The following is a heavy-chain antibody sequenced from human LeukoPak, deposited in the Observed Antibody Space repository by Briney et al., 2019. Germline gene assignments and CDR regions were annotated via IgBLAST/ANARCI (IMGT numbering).Heavy chain of an antibody. CDR3: ARDPHYYGSGSYAYYYYSMDV. CDR1: GFTFSSYG. V-gene: IGHV3-33*01. D-gene: IGHD3-10*01. Sequence: GRSLRLSCAASGFTFSSYGMHWVRQAPGKGLERVAVIWYGGSNKYYADSVKGRFTISRDNSKNTLYLQMNSLRAEDTAVYYCARDPHYYGSGSYAYYYYSMDVWGQGTTVTVSS. J-gene: IGHJ6*02. CDR2: IWYGGSNK.